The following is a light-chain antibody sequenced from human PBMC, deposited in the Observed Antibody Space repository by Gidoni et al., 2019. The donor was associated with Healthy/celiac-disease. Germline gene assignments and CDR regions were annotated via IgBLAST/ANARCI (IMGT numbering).Light chain of an antibody. CDR3: QQSYSTPWT. V-gene: IGKV1-39*01. J-gene: IGKJ1*01. CDR1: QSISSY. CDR2: AAS. Sequence: DIQMTQSPSSLSASVGDRVTITCRASQSISSYLNWYQQKPGKAPKLLIYAASSLQSGVPSRFSGSGSGTDFTLTISSLQPEDFATYYCQQSYSTPWTFPKGPRWKSN.